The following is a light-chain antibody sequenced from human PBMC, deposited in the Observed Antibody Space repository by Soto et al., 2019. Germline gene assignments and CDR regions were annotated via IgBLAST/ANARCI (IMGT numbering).Light chain of an antibody. V-gene: IGKV1-5*01. J-gene: IGKJ4*01. CDR3: QQYSSYPLT. CDR1: QTISNW. CDR2: DAS. Sequence: DIQMTQSPSTLSASVGDRVTITCRASQTISNWLVWYQQKPGKAPKVLIYDASTLDGGVPSRFSGRRSGTDFTLTISSLQPNDFATYYCQQYSSYPLTFGGGTKVEI.